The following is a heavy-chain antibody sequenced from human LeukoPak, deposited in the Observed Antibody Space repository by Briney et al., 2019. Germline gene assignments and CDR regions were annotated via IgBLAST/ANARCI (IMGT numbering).Heavy chain of an antibody. Sequence: AGGSLRLSCAASGFTFSDHYMDWVRQTPGKGLEWVGRSRNKANSYTTEYAASVKGRFIISRDDSKNTLYLQMNSLKTEDTAVYYCSTTYYYDSSEGYWGQGTLVTVSS. CDR1: GFTFSDHY. D-gene: IGHD3-22*01. V-gene: IGHV3-72*01. J-gene: IGHJ4*02. CDR3: STTYYYDSSEGY. CDR2: SRNKANSYTT.